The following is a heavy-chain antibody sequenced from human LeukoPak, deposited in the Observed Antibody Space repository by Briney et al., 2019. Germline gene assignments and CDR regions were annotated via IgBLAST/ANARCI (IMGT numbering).Heavy chain of an antibody. CDR1: GFTFSSYA. CDR3: AACSGGSCYHRYFQH. Sequence: PGRSLRLSCAASGFTFSSYAMHWVRQAPGKGLEWVSAISGSGGSTYYADSVKGRFTISRDNSKNTLYLQMNGLRAEDTAVYYCAACSGGSCYHRYFQHWGQGTLVTVSS. CDR2: ISGSGGST. D-gene: IGHD2-15*01. V-gene: IGHV3-23*01. J-gene: IGHJ1*01.